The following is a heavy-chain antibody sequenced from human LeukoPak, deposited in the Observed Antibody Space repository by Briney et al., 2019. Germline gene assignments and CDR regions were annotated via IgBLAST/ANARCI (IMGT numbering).Heavy chain of an antibody. CDR3: AMSHGGGAGRRGSYQNNWFDP. Sequence: GESLKISCKVSGHSLATYWIAWVRQTPGKGLEWMGIIYPGDSDTKYSPSFRGHVTISADKSISTAYLQWSSLQASDNAMYYCAMSHGGGAGRRGSYQNNWFDPWGQGTLVTVSS. J-gene: IGHJ5*02. V-gene: IGHV5-51*01. CDR1: GHSLATYW. CDR2: IYPGDSDT. D-gene: IGHD3-16*02.